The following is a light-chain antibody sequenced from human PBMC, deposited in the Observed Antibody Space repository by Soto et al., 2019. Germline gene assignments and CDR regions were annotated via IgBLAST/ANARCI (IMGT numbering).Light chain of an antibody. Sequence: EIVLTQSPATLSLSPGERATLSCRASQSVSSYLAWYQQKPGQAPRLLIYDASNRATGIPARFSGSGSGTDFTLTISSXEPEDFAVYHCQQRSNWPRTFGGGTKVDIK. V-gene: IGKV3-11*01. J-gene: IGKJ4*01. CDR2: DAS. CDR3: QQRSNWPRT. CDR1: QSVSSY.